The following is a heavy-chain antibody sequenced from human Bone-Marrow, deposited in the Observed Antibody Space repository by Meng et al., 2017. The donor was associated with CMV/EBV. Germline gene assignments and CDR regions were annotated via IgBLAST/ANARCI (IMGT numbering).Heavy chain of an antibody. CDR3: ARVPRSPSGDYGMDV. D-gene: IGHD2-15*01. CDR1: GYTFTASY. CDR2: ISAYNGNT. J-gene: IGHJ6*02. V-gene: IGHV1-18*04. Sequence: ASVKVSCKASGYTFTASYLHWVRQAPGQGLEWMGWISAYNGNTNYAQKLQGRVTMTTDTSTSTAYMELRSLRSDDTAVYYCARVPRSPSGDYGMDVWGQGTTVTVSS.